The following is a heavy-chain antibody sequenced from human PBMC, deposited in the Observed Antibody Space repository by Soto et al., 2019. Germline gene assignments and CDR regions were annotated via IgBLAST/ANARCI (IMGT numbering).Heavy chain of an antibody. J-gene: IGHJ6*02. V-gene: IGHV1-2*04. CDR1: GYTFTGYY. Sequence: GASVKVSCKASGYTFTGYYMHWVRQAPGQGLEWMGWINPNSGGTNYAQKFQGWVTMTRDTSISTAYMELSRLRSDDTAVYYCARGWRKDTAMDIRDYGMDVWGQGTTVTVSS. CDR3: ARGWRKDTAMDIRDYGMDV. D-gene: IGHD5-18*01. CDR2: INPNSGGT.